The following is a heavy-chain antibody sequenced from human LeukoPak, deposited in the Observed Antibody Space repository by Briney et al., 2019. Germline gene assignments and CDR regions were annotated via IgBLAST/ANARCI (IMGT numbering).Heavy chain of an antibody. CDR1: GFTFSSYS. V-gene: IGHV3-48*01. CDR3: AKDRCGGSCYSLDY. CDR2: ISSISSTI. Sequence: GGSLRLSCAASGFTFSSYSMNWVRQAPGKWREWVSYISSISSTIYYADSVKGRFTISRNNAKTSLYLQMTSLRAEDTAVYYCAKDRCGGSCYSLDYWGQGTLVTVSS. J-gene: IGHJ4*02. D-gene: IGHD2-15*01.